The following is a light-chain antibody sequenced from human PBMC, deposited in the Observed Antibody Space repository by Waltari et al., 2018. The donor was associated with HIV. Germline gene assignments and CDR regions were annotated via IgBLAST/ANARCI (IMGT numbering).Light chain of an antibody. Sequence: QSALTQPASVSGSPGQSITISCTGTRCDVGGYNYASWYQQHPGKAPKLMIYEVSNRPSGVSNRFSGSKSGNTASLTISGLQAEDESNYYCSSYTSSDTVVFGGGTKLTVL. CDR2: EVS. CDR1: RCDVGGYNY. CDR3: SSYTSSDTVV. V-gene: IGLV2-14*01. J-gene: IGLJ2*01.